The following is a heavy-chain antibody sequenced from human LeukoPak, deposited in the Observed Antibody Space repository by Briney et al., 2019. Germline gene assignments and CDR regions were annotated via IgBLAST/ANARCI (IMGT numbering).Heavy chain of an antibody. CDR2: IYSGGST. D-gene: IGHD3-22*01. CDR1: GFTVSSNY. CDR3: ARVGDYYDSSGYPFDY. V-gene: IGHV3-53*01. Sequence: PGGSLRLSCAASGFTVSSNYMSWVRQAPGKGLEWVSAIYSGGSTYYADSVKGRFTISRDNSKNTLYLQMNSLRAEDTAVYYCARVGDYYDSSGYPFDYWGQGTLVTVSS. J-gene: IGHJ4*02.